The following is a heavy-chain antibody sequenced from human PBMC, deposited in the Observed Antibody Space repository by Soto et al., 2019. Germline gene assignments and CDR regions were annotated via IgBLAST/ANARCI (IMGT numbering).Heavy chain of an antibody. Sequence: PSETLSLTCTVSGGSISGYYWSWIRQSPGKGLKWVGYSYYSGSTNSNPSLKSRVTISVDTSKNQFSLKLSSVTAADTAVYYCARGRGYDILTGYSKVGYSYYYYYGMDVWGQGTTVTVSS. J-gene: IGHJ6*02. V-gene: IGHV4-59*01. CDR1: GGSISGYY. CDR2: SYYSGST. CDR3: ARGRGYDILTGYSKVGYSYYYYYGMDV. D-gene: IGHD3-9*01.